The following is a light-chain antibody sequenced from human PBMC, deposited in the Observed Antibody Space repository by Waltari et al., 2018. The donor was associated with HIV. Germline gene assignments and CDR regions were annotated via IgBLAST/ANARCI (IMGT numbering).Light chain of an antibody. CDR1: QGVNIN. CDR2: TAS. J-gene: IGKJ2*01. V-gene: IGKV3-15*01. Sequence: ELLMTQSPDTLSVSPGETATLSCRASQGVNINLAWYQQKPGQAPRLLIYTASTRATGITARFSGSGSGTEFTLTITSLQSEDFTIYYCQQYNNWPYTFGQGTKLEI. CDR3: QQYNNWPYT.